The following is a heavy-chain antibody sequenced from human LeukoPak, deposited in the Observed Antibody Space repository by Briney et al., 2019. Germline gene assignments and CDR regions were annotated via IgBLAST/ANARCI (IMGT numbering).Heavy chain of an antibody. V-gene: IGHV1-69*13. CDR1: GGTFSSYA. CDR2: IIPIFGTA. J-gene: IGHJ4*02. Sequence: ASVKVSCTASGGTFSSYAISWVRQAPGQGLEWMGGIIPIFGTANYAQKFQGRVTITADESTSTAYMELSSLRSEDTAVYYCARGQFRASFHYWGQGTLVTVSS. CDR3: ARGQFRASFHY.